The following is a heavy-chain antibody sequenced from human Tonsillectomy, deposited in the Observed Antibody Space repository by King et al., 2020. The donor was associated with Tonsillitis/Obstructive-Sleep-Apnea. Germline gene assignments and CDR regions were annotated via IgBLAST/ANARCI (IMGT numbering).Heavy chain of an antibody. D-gene: IGHD4-11*01. CDR3: ARDPPTVTTEYYYYYMDV. Sequence: VQLVESGGGLVQPGGSLRLSCAASGFTFSSYEMNWVRQAPGKGLEWVSYISSSGSTIYYADSVKGRFTISRDNAKNSLYLQMNSLRAEDTAVYYCARDPPTVTTEYYYYYMDVWGKGTTVTVSS. CDR1: GFTFSSYE. CDR2: ISSSGSTI. V-gene: IGHV3-48*03. J-gene: IGHJ6*03.